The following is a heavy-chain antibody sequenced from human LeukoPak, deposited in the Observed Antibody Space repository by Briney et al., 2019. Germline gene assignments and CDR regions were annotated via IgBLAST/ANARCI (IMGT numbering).Heavy chain of an antibody. D-gene: IGHD2-21*02. V-gene: IGHV4-59*01. CDR2: VASSGTS. CDR3: ARVVRGVVTSNWFDP. CDR1: GDSLNTYY. Sequence: PSETLSLTCTVSGDSLNTYYWTWIRQTPGKELEWIGFVASSGTSNYNPSLKSRVVISIDTSKNQFSLALTSVTPADTAVYYCARVVRGVVTSNWFDPWGQGTLVSVSS. J-gene: IGHJ5*02.